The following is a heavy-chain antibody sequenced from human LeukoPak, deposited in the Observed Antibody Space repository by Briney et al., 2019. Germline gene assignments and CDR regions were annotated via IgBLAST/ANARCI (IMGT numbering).Heavy chain of an antibody. V-gene: IGHV3-7*01. CDR2: IKQDGYEK. Sequence: GGSLRLSCAASGFTFSGYWMSWVRKTPEKGLEWVANIKQDGYEKYYVDSVKGRFTISRDNAKNSLYLQMNSLRADDTAIYYCARDKIVGPTTLDYWGQGTLVTVSS. J-gene: IGHJ4*02. CDR1: GFTFSGYW. D-gene: IGHD1-26*01. CDR3: ARDKIVGPTTLDY.